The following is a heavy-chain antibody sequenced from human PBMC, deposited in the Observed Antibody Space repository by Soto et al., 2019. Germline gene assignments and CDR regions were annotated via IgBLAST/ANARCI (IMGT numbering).Heavy chain of an antibody. V-gene: IGHV3-21*01. Sequence: GGSLRLSFEASGFTFSSYGMTWFRQAPGKGLEWVSSISSSSSYIYYADSVKGRFTISRDNAKNSLYLQMNSLRAEDTAVYYCARDPEYYDSSGPFDYWGQGTLVTVYS. CDR1: GFTFSSYG. D-gene: IGHD3-22*01. CDR3: ARDPEYYDSSGPFDY. J-gene: IGHJ4*02. CDR2: ISSSSSYI.